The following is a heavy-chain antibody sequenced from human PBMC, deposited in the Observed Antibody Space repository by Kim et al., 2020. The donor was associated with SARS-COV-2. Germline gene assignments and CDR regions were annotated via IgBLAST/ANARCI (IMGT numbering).Heavy chain of an antibody. D-gene: IGHD6-19*01. CDR2: IIPIFGTA. CDR3: ARDEAAVAGTVKFGY. J-gene: IGHJ4*02. Sequence: SVKVSCKASGGTFSSYAISWVRQAPGQGLEWMGGIIPIFGTANYAQKFQGRVTITADESTSTAYMELSSLRSEDTAVYYCARDEAAVAGTVKFGYWGQGTLVTVSS. CDR1: GGTFSSYA. V-gene: IGHV1-69*13.